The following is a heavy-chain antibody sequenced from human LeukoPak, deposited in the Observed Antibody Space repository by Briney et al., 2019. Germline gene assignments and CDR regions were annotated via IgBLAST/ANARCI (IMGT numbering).Heavy chain of an antibody. Sequence: GGSLRLSCEASGFTFSSYGMHWVRQAPGKGLEWMAVIWYDGSNKYYADSVKGRFTISRDNSKNTLYLQMNSLRAEDTAVYYCARDVSSSEGDFYYWGQGTLVTVSS. CDR3: ARDVSSSEGDFYY. CDR1: GFTFSSYG. J-gene: IGHJ4*02. D-gene: IGHD6-13*01. V-gene: IGHV3-33*01. CDR2: IWYDGSNK.